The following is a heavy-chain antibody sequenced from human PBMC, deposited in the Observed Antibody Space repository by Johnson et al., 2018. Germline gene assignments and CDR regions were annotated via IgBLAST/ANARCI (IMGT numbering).Heavy chain of an antibody. D-gene: IGHD3-3*01. CDR2: MNPNSGDT. Sequence: QVQLVQSGAEVKKPGASVKVSCKASGYTFTSYDINWVRQATGQGLEWMGWMNPNSGDTGFAQKFQGRVTITADESTSTAYMELSSLRSGDTAVYYWARGAAWRGDYYYYGMDVWGQGTTVTVSS. CDR1: GYTFTSYD. CDR3: ARGAAWRGDYYYYGMDV. J-gene: IGHJ6*02. V-gene: IGHV1-8*01.